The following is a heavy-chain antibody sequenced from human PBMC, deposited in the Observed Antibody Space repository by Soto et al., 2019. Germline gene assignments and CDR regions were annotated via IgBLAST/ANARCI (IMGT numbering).Heavy chain of an antibody. Sequence: PGGSLRLSCAASGFSIYNFAVHWVRQAPGKGLEWVAVTSYDGSNEFYADSVKGRFTISRDNSKNTVYLQIHSLRVAEAANYYCARSPYLWFAQSNEGGSLECGGQGTLVAVSS. CDR2: TSYDGSNE. V-gene: IGHV3-30-3*01. CDR3: ARSPYLWFAQSNEGGSLEC. D-gene: IGHD3-10*01. J-gene: IGHJ4*02. CDR1: GFSIYNFA.